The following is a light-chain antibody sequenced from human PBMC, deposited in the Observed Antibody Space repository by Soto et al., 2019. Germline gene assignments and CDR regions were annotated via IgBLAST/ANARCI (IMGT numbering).Light chain of an antibody. Sequence: EIVMTQSPATLSVSPGERATLSCRASQNVSSDLAWYQHKPGQAPRLLIYGASTRATGIPARFSGRGSGTEFTLTISSLQSVDFAVYYCQQYDNWPQTFGQGTKVEIK. CDR1: QNVSSD. CDR3: QQYDNWPQT. CDR2: GAS. J-gene: IGKJ1*01. V-gene: IGKV3-15*01.